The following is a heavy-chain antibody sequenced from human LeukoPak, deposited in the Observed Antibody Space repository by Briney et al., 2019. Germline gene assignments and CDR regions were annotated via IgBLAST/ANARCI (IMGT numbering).Heavy chain of an antibody. CDR3: ARHRGYCSSTSRSYNWFDP. J-gene: IGHJ5*02. V-gene: IGHV4-59*08. D-gene: IGHD2-2*03. Sequence: NPSETLSLTCTVSGGSISSYYWTWIRQPPGKGLEWIGYIYYSGSTKYNPSIKSRVTMSVDTSKNRFSLKLSSVTAADTAVYYCARHRGYCSSTSRSYNWFDPWGQGTLVTVSS. CDR2: IYYSGST. CDR1: GGSISSYY.